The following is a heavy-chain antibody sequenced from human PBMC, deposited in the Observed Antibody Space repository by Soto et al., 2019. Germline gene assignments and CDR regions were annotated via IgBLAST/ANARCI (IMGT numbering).Heavy chain of an antibody. V-gene: IGHV3-7*03. CDR2: IKKDGSEK. CDR3: VTGYHSDY. Sequence: LRLSCAASGISTSSYWMGWVRQAPGRGLEWVASIKKDGSEKYYMDSLKGRFTISRDNALNSLYLQMNSLRAEDTAVYFCVTGYHSDYWGQGTLVTVSS. D-gene: IGHD5-18*01. J-gene: IGHJ4*02. CDR1: GISTSSYW.